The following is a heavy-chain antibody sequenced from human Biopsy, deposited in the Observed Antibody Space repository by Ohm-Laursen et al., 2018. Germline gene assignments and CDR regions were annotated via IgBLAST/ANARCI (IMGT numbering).Heavy chain of an antibody. CDR3: ATKLTGYFHH. Sequence: ASVKVSCKAPGGTFSNYGVNWVRQAPGQGLEWLGGNIPILGTGNYAQKFQDRVTVAADTSTSTATMELRSLRSDDTAVYYCATKLTGYFHHWGQGTLVIVFS. CDR1: GGTFSNYG. CDR2: NIPILGTG. D-gene: IGHD3-9*01. V-gene: IGHV1-69*06. J-gene: IGHJ1*01.